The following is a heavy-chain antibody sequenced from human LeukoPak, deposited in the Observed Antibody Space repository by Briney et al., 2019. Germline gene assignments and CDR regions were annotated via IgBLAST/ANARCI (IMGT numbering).Heavy chain of an antibody. D-gene: IGHD3-3*01. V-gene: IGHV3-23*01. CDR2: ISGSGGST. J-gene: IGHJ4*02. CDR1: GFTFSSYA. CDR3: AKDTLTYYDFWSGYYFDY. Sequence: GGSLRLSCAASGFTFSSYAMSWVRQAPGKGLEWVSAISGSGGSTHYADSVKGRFTISRDNSKNTLYLQMNSLRAEDTAVYYCAKDTLTYYDFWSGYYFDYWGQGTLVTVSS.